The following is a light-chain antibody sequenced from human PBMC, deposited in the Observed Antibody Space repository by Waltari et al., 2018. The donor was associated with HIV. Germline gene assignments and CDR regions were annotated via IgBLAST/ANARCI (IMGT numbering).Light chain of an antibody. Sequence: QSVLTQSPSASGTPGQRVTISCSGGSSNIGSNGVDWYQQFPGTPPKLLIYSNNVRPAGIPGRFCGSKSCTSASLGIVGLHSEDDATYYSATLDDSLNGPIFGGGTRLTVL. J-gene: IGLJ2*01. CDR1: SSNIGSNG. CDR3: ATLDDSLNGPI. CDR2: SNN. V-gene: IGLV1-44*01.